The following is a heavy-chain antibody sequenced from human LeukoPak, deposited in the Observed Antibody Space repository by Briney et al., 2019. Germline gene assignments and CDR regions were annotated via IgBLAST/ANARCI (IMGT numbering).Heavy chain of an antibody. CDR2: IYTSGST. D-gene: IGHD2-2*02. J-gene: IGHJ4*02. V-gene: IGHV4-61*02. Sequence: SQTLSLTCTVSGGSISSGDYYRSWIRQPAGKGLEWIGRIYTSGSTNYNPSLKSRVTISLDTSKNQFSLKLSSVTAADTAVYYCARGYCSYTSCYNPPDSWGQGTLVTVSS. CDR3: ARGYCSYTSCYNPPDS. CDR1: GGSISSGDYY.